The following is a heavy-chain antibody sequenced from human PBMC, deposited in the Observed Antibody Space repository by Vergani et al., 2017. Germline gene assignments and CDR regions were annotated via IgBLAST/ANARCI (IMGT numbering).Heavy chain of an antibody. V-gene: IGHV4-39*07. CDR3: ARDRRITIFAPNWFDP. Sequence: QLQLQESGSGLVKPSETLSLTCTVSGGSISSSSYYWGWIRQPPGKGLEWIGSIYYSGSTYYNPSLKSRVTISVDTSKNQFSLKLSSVTAADTAVYYCARDRRITIFAPNWFDPWGQGTLVTVSS. CDR1: GGSISSSSYY. D-gene: IGHD3-3*01. CDR2: IYYSGST. J-gene: IGHJ5*02.